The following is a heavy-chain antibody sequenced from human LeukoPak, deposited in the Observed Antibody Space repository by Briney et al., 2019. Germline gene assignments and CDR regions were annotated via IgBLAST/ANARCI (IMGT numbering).Heavy chain of an antibody. D-gene: IGHD3-22*01. J-gene: IGHJ3*02. CDR3: ARVLDYYDSSGYYDAFDI. CDR1: GGSISSYY. V-gene: IGHV4-59*01. CDR2: IYYSGST. Sequence: SETLSLTCTVSGGSISSYYWSWIRQPPGKGLEWIGYIYYSGSTNYNPSLKSRVTISVDTSKNQFSLKLSSVTAADTAVYYCARVLDYYDSSGYYDAFDIWGQGTMFTISS.